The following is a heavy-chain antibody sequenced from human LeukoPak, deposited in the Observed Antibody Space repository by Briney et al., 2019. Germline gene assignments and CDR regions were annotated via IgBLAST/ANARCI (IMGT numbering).Heavy chain of an antibody. CDR2: IKSNTDGGTT. CDR3: TTDRDEKYYFDY. CDR1: GFTFSNAW. Sequence: GGSLRLSCAASGFTFSNAWMSWVRQAPGTGLEWVGRIKSNTDGGTTDYAAAVKGRLTISRDDSKNTLYLQMNSLKTEDTAVYYCTTDRDEKYYFDYWGQGTLVTVSS. J-gene: IGHJ4*02. V-gene: IGHV3-15*01.